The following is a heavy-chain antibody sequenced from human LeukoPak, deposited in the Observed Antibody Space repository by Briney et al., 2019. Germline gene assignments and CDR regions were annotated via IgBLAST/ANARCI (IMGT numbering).Heavy chain of an antibody. V-gene: IGHV3-11*01. J-gene: IGHJ5*02. Sequence: GGSLRLSCAASGFAFRDYYMSWIRQAPGKGLEWISYITMTGSVIQYSDSVKGRFTTSRDNAKNSLYLQMNSLRAEDTAVYYCARHDWFDPWGQGTLVTVSS. CDR1: GFAFRDYY. CDR2: ITMTGSVI. CDR3: ARHDWFDP.